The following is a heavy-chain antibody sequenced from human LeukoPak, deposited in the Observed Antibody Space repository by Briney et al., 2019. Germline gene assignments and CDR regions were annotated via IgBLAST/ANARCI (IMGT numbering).Heavy chain of an antibody. CDR3: ARLSYYDSSGYYLTAFDI. Sequence: SQTLSLTCTVSGGSISSGGYYWSWIRQHPGKGLEWIGYIYYSGSTYYNPSLKSRVTISVDTSKNQFSLKLSSVTAADTAVYYCARLSYYDSSGYYLTAFDIWGQGTMVTVSS. V-gene: IGHV4-31*03. CDR1: GGSISSGGYY. CDR2: IYYSGST. J-gene: IGHJ3*02. D-gene: IGHD3-22*01.